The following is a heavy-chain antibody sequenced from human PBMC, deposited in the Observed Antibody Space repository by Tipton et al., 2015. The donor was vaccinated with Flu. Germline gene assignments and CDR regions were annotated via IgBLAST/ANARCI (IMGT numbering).Heavy chain of an antibody. J-gene: IGHJ6*02. Sequence: CAASGFTFSDYYMSWIRQAPGKGLEWVSYISSSGSTIYYADSVKGRFTISRDNAKNSLYLQMNSLRAEDTAVYYCAREGSVGRRYCSGGSCYYDYYYGMDVWGQGTTVTVSS. CDR3: AREGSVGRRYCSGGSCYYDYYYGMDV. V-gene: IGHV3-11*01. CDR1: GFTFSDYY. D-gene: IGHD2-15*01. CDR2: ISSSGSTI.